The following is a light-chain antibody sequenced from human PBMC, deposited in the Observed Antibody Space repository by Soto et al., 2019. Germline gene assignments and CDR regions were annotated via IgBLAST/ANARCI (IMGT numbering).Light chain of an antibody. Sequence: QSVLTQPASVSGSPGQSITISCTGTSSDVGSDDLVSWYQQHPDKAPKLIIYEGNQRPSGVSDRFSGSKSANTASLTISGLQAEDEADYYCCSYVGSSAHVLFGGGTQLTVL. CDR2: EGN. V-gene: IGLV2-23*01. CDR3: CSYVGSSAHVL. CDR1: SSDVGSDDL. J-gene: IGLJ2*01.